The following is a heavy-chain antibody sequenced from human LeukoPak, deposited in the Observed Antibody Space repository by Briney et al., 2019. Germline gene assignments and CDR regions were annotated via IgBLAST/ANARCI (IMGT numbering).Heavy chain of an antibody. J-gene: IGHJ3*02. CDR2: IRYDGTNK. CDR3: ARDYDFGSGSESLGALDI. CDR1: GFIFNNYG. Sequence: GGSLRLSCAASGFIFNNYGMHWVRQAPGKGLEWVAFIRYDGTNKYYADSVKGRFTISGDNSKSTQYLQLNSLRAEDTAVYHCARDYDFGSGSESLGALDIWGQGTMVTVSS. D-gene: IGHD3-10*01. V-gene: IGHV3-30*02.